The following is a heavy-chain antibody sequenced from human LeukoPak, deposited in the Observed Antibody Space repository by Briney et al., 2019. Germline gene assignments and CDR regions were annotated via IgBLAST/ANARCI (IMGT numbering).Heavy chain of an antibody. CDR1: GGSFSGYY. CDR3: ARGLLSYYHYVWGSYRYSRGYFDY. D-gene: IGHD3-16*02. V-gene: IGHV4-34*01. Sequence: PSETLSLTXAVYGGSFSGYYWSWTRQPPGKGLEWIGEINHSGSTNYNPSLKSRVTISVDTSKNQFSLKLSSVTAADTAVYYCARGLLSYYHYVWGSYRYSRGYFDYWGQGTLVTVSS. J-gene: IGHJ4*02. CDR2: INHSGST.